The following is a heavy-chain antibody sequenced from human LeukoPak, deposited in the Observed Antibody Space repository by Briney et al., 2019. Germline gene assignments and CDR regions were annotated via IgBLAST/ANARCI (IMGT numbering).Heavy chain of an antibody. V-gene: IGHV3-30-3*01. D-gene: IGHD3-9*01. J-gene: IGHJ4*02. Sequence: GRSLRLSCAASGFTFDDYAMHWVRQAPGKGLEWVAVISYDGSNKYYADSVKGRFTISRDNSKNTLYLQMNSLRAEDTAVYYCARDEYDILTGYYPYFDYWGQGTLVTVSS. CDR1: GFTFDDYA. CDR3: ARDEYDILTGYYPYFDY. CDR2: ISYDGSNK.